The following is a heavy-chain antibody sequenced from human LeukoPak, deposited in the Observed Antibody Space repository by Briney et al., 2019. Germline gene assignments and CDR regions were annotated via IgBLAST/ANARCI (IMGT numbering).Heavy chain of an antibody. Sequence: GGSLRLSCTASGSTFSNYAMSWVRQAPGKGLEWVSAISGSGESTYSADSVKGRFTISRDNSKNTLYLQMNSLRAEDTAVYYCAKDVFELYDIYDHWGQGTLVTVSS. CDR3: AKDVFELYDIYDH. V-gene: IGHV3-23*01. J-gene: IGHJ4*02. D-gene: IGHD3-9*01. CDR1: GSTFSNYA. CDR2: ISGSGEST.